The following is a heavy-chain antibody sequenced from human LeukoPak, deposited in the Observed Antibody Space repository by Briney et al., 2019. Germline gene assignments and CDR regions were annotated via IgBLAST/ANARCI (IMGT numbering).Heavy chain of an antibody. J-gene: IGHJ4*02. CDR3: AKDGTVTTEGYFDY. D-gene: IGHD4-17*01. V-gene: IGHV3-30*18. CDR1: GFTFCSYG. CDR2: ISYDGSNK. Sequence: GRSLRLSCAASGFTFCSYGMHWVRQAPGKGLEWVAVISYDGSNKYYADSVKGRFTISRDNSKNTLYLQMNSLRAEDTAVYYCAKDGTVTTEGYFDYWGQGTLVTVSS.